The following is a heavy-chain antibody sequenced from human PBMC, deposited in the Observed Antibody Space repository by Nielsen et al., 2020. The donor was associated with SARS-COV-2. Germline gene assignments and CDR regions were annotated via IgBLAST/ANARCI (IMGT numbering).Heavy chain of an antibody. V-gene: IGHV3-21*01. CDR3: TRAGGLNDY. D-gene: IGHD6-25*01. Sequence: GGSLRLSCVASEFTFSSYGMNWVRQAPGKGLEWVSSISGSSGYITYSNSVKGRFTISRDNANNSLYLQINSLRAEDSAIYYCTRAGGLNDYWGQGTLVTVSS. CDR2: ISGSSGYI. J-gene: IGHJ4*02. CDR1: EFTFSSYG.